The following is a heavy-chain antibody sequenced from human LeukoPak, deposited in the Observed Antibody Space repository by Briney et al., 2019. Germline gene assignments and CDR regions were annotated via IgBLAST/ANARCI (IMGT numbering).Heavy chain of an antibody. D-gene: IGHD5-12*01. CDR3: ARVVATITPYFGY. V-gene: IGHV3-21*01. CDR2: ISSSSSYI. J-gene: IGHJ4*02. CDR1: GFTFSSYS. Sequence: GGSLRLSCAASGFTFSSYSMNWVRQAPGKGLEWVSSISSSSSYIYHADSVKGRFTISRDNAKNSLYLQMNSLRAEDTAVYYCARVVATITPYFGYWGQGTLVTVSS.